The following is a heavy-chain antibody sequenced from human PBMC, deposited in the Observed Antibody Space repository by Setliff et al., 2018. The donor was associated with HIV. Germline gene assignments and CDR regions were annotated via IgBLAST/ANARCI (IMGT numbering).Heavy chain of an antibody. D-gene: IGHD3-22*01. V-gene: IGHV4-59*01. CDR1: EGNITGYY. CDR3: ARFNALLGSSTYYDY. Sequence: PSETLSLTCTVSEGNITGYYWTWIRQPPGRGLEWIGYIFYSGTTKFNPSLKSRAAISVDSSNNQFSLKMTSVTAADTAVYFCARFNALLGSSTYYDYWGPGLLVTVSS. CDR2: IFYSGTT. J-gene: IGHJ4*02.